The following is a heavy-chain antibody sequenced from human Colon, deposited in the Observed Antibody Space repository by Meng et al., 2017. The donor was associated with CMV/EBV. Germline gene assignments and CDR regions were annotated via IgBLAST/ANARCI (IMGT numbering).Heavy chain of an antibody. Sequence: GGSLRLSCAASGFTFASHTMTWVRQAPGKGLEWVSSIASHRSQIYYADSVKGRFTISRDTFKNTVYLQMDSLRPEDTALYYCAKDPNESHDYPRGAYNYYGMDVWGQGTTVTVSS. V-gene: IGHV3-21*06. CDR1: GFTFASHT. J-gene: IGHJ6*02. CDR3: AKDPNESHDYPRGAYNYYGMDV. D-gene: IGHD4-11*01. CDR2: IASHRSQI.